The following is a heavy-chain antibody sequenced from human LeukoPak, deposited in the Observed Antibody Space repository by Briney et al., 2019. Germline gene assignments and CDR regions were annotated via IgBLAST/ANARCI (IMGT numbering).Heavy chain of an antibody. CDR1: GFTASSNY. J-gene: IGHJ3*02. V-gene: IGHV3-66*02. CDR3: ASGGSYLDDAFDI. CDR2: IYSGGNT. Sequence: GGSLRLSCAASGFTASSNYMTWVRQAPGKGLEWVSVIYSGGNTYYADSVKGRFTISRDKSKNTLYLQMNSLRAADTAVYYCASGGSYLDDAFDIWGQGTMVTVSS. D-gene: IGHD1-26*01.